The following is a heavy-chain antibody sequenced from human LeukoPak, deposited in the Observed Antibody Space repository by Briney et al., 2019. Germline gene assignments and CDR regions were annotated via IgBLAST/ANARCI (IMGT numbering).Heavy chain of an antibody. CDR1: GGSIRSYY. V-gene: IGHV4-4*07. CDR2: IYISGST. D-gene: IGHD6-19*01. Sequence: SETLSLTCTVSGGSIRSYYWSWIRQPAEKGLEWIGRIYISGSTNYNPSLKSRITMSVDTSKNQFSLKLSSVTAADTAMYYCARAPEFSSGWLLDYWGQGTLVTVSS. J-gene: IGHJ4*02. CDR3: ARAPEFSSGWLLDY.